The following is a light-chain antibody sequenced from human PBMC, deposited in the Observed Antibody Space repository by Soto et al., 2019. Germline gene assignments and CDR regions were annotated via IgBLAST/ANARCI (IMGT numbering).Light chain of an antibody. J-gene: IGLJ1*01. V-gene: IGLV2-14*01. CDR3: SSYTSSNTYV. Sequence: QSVLTQPASVSGSPGQSITISCTGTSSDVGGYNYVSWYQQHPGKAPKLMIFEVSNRFSGSKSGNTASLTISGLQAEDEADYFCSSYTSSNTYVFGTGTKLTVL. CDR1: SSDVGGYNY. CDR2: EVS.